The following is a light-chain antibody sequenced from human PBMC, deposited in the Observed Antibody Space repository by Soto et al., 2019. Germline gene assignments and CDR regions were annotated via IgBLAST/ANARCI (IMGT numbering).Light chain of an antibody. Sequence: EIVMTQSPATLSVSPGERATLSCSAGQSVGSNLAWYQQKPGQAPRLLIYGASSRATGIPARFSGSGSGTEFTLTISSLQSEDSAVYYCQHYNNRPLTFGGGAKVEIK. CDR3: QHYNNRPLT. J-gene: IGKJ4*01. CDR2: GAS. V-gene: IGKV3-15*01. CDR1: QSVGSN.